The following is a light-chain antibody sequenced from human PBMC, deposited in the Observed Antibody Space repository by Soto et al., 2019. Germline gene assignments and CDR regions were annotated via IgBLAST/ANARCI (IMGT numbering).Light chain of an antibody. Sequence: EIVLTQSPGTLSLSPGERATLSCRASHSVSSSYLAWYQQKPGRAPRLLLYGASSRATGIPDRFSGSGSGTDFTLTISRLEPEDFAVYYCQQYGSSPPITFGQGTRLEIK. J-gene: IGKJ5*01. CDR2: GAS. CDR3: QQYGSSPPIT. V-gene: IGKV3-20*01. CDR1: HSVSSSY.